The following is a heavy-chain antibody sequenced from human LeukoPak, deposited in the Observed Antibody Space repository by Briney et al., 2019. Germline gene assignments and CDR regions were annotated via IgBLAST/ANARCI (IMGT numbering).Heavy chain of an antibody. CDR1: GFTFGDFA. CDR2: IRSKAYGGTT. D-gene: IGHD6-13*01. CDR3: TTTRTITSIWYYFDY. V-gene: IGHV3-49*04. Sequence: GGSLRLSCTGSGFTFGDFALGWVRQSLGEGLEWVGFIRSKAYGGTTEYAASVKGRFTISRDDSKSITYLQMSSLKSEDTGVYYCTTTRTITSIWYYFDYWGQGALVTVSS. J-gene: IGHJ4*02.